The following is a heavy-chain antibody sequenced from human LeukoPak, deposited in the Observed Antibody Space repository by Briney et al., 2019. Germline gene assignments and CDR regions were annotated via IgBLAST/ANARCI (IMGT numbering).Heavy chain of an antibody. Sequence: HAGGSLRLYCAASGFTFSSYWMHWVRQTPGKGLMWVARIKSDGSTIYADSVQGRFIISRDNAKNMVYLQMNSLRADDTAIYYCTRAITYFYGSVTYDWFDSWGQGTRVTVSS. CDR1: GFTFSSYW. CDR3: TRAITYFYGSVTYDWFDS. V-gene: IGHV3-74*01. CDR2: IKSDGST. D-gene: IGHD3-10*01. J-gene: IGHJ5*01.